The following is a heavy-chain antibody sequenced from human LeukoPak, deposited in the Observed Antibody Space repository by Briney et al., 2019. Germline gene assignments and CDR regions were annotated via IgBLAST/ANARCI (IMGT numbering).Heavy chain of an antibody. CDR3: ARVWSSWYTGYYYYGMDV. CDR1: GYTFTGYY. CDR2: INPNSDGT. D-gene: IGHD6-13*01. J-gene: IGHJ6*02. Sequence: ASVKVSCKASGYTFTGYYMHWVRQAPGQGLEWMGRINPNSDGTNYAQKFQGRVTMTRDTSISTAYMELSRLRSDDTAVYYCARVWSSWYTGYYYYGMDVWGQGTTVTVSS. V-gene: IGHV1-2*06.